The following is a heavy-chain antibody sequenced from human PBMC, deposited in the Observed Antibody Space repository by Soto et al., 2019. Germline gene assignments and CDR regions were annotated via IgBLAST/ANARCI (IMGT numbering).Heavy chain of an antibody. D-gene: IGHD1-1*01. J-gene: IGHJ6*02. CDR2: IHYTGRS. Sequence: QVQLQESGPGLVKPSETLSLTCTVSGGAISSYYWNWIRQPPGKGLEWIGYIHYTGRSSYNPSLKSRITVSVDTSKNHFSLKLSSVTAADTAVYYCAREPNYYYGFDVWGQGTTVTVSS. V-gene: IGHV4-59*08. CDR3: AREPNYYYGFDV. CDR1: GGAISSYY.